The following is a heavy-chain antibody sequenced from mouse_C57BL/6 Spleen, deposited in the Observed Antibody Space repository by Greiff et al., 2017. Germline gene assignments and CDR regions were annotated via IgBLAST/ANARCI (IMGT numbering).Heavy chain of an antibody. CDR1: GFTFSDYG. CDR3: ARTGNYYGSYYYALDY. CDR2: ISSGSSTI. Sequence: EVQLVEPGGGLVKPGASLKLSCAASGFTFSDYGMHWVRQAPEKGLEWVAYISSGSSTIYYAHTVKGRCTISRDNAKNTRFLQMTSLRSEDTAMYYCARTGNYYGSYYYALDYWGQGTSVTVSS. D-gene: IGHD1-1*01. J-gene: IGHJ4*01. V-gene: IGHV5-17*01.